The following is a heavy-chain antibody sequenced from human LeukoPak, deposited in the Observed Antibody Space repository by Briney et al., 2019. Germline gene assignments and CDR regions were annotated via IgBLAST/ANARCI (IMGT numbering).Heavy chain of an antibody. V-gene: IGHV1-46*01. D-gene: IGHD5-12*01. Sequence: ASVKVSCKASGYTFTSYYMHWVRQAPGQGLEWMGLINPTGGSTGYAQKFQGRVTMTRDMPTSTDYMELSSLRSEDTAIYYCARDNSVGDSAWWFDPWGQGTLVTVSS. CDR3: ARDNSVGDSAWWFDP. CDR2: INPTGGST. CDR1: GYTFTSYY. J-gene: IGHJ5*02.